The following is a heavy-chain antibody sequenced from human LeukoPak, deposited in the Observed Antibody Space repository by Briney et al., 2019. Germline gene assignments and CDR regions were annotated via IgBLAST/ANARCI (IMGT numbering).Heavy chain of an antibody. CDR1: GFTFSSYN. D-gene: IGHD3-10*01. CDR2: IGSGSRTI. Sequence: GGSLRLSCAASGFTFSSYNMNWVRQAPGKGLEWISYIGSGSRTIYYADSVKGRFTISRDNAKNSMYPQMNSLRAEDTAVYYCARVDLTYGSVPYMDVWGQGTTVTVSS. V-gene: IGHV3-48*01. CDR3: ARVDLTYGSVPYMDV. J-gene: IGHJ6*02.